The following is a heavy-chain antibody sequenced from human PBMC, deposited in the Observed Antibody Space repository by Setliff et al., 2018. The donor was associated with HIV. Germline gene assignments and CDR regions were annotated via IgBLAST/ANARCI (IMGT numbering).Heavy chain of an antibody. CDR2: LYYDGST. J-gene: IGHJ4*02. CDR3: ARPPTTAVYYFDY. CDR1: GGSVSTSSYY. V-gene: IGHV4-39*01. Sequence: NPSETLSLTCTVSGGSVSTSSYYWGWIRQPPGKGLEWIGSLYYDGSTYYKPSLKSRITISVDTSKNQFSLKLSSVTAADTAVYYCARPPTTAVYYFDYWGQGTLVTVSS. D-gene: IGHD1-1*01.